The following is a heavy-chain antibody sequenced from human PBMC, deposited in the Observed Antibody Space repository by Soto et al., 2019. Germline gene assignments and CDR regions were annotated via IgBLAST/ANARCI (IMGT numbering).Heavy chain of an antibody. V-gene: IGHV4-59*12. CDR3: ERKVGSSYDY. CDR2: IYYSGST. D-gene: IGHD6-6*01. Sequence: SETLSLTCTVSGGSISSYYWSWIRQPPGKGLEWIGYIYYSGSTNYNPSLKSRVTISVDTSKNQFSLKLRSLTAADTAAYYGERKVGSSYDYWGQGTLVTVSS. J-gene: IGHJ4*02. CDR1: GGSISSYY.